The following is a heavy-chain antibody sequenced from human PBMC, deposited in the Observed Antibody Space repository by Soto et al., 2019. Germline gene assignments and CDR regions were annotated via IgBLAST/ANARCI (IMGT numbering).Heavy chain of an antibody. CDR1: GYSFISYW. Sequence: PGESLKISCKTSGYSFISYWVAWVRQLPGKGLEWMGTFYPGDSTSTYSPSFQGQVTISVDKSISTAYLQLSSLKASDTAMYYCARIIGYCRNNDCSWTFYIWGQGTMVTVSS. CDR3: ARIIGYCRNNDCSWTFYI. CDR2: FYPGDSTS. J-gene: IGHJ3*02. D-gene: IGHD2-15*01. V-gene: IGHV5-51*01.